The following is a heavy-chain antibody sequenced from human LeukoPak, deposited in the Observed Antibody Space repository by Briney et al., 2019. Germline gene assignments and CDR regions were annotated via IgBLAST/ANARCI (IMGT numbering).Heavy chain of an antibody. Sequence: PGGSLRLSCAASGFTFSTYSMNWVRQAPGKGLEWVSSISRNSSYIYYADSVKGRFTISRDNAKNSLYLQMTSLRAEDTAVYFCVRGYCSGGTCYFFFDYWGQGTLVTVSS. V-gene: IGHV3-21*06. CDR2: ISRNSSYI. CDR1: GFTFSTYS. D-gene: IGHD2-15*01. J-gene: IGHJ4*02. CDR3: VRGYCSGGTCYFFFDY.